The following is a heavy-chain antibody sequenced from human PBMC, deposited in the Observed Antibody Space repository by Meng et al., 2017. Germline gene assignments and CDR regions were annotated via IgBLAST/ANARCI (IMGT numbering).Heavy chain of an antibody. CDR1: GFTFSSYG. Sequence: VQLVESGGGVGQAGRALRLSCAASGFTFSSYGMHWVRQAPGKGLEWVAVIWYDGSNKYYADSVKGRFTISRDNSKNTLYLQMNSLRAEDTAVYYCARGDWNDAWYFDLWGRGTLVTVSS. J-gene: IGHJ2*01. D-gene: IGHD1-1*01. CDR3: ARGDWNDAWYFDL. CDR2: IWYDGSNK. V-gene: IGHV3-33*01.